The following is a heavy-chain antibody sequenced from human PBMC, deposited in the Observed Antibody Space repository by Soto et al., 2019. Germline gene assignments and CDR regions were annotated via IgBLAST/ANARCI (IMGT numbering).Heavy chain of an antibody. CDR3: ARLVPDCTNGVCYINNYYYGMDV. J-gene: IGHJ6*02. V-gene: IGHV5-51*01. Sequence: PGESLKISCNGSGYSFTSYWIGLVLQMPGKGLEWMWIIYPGDSDTRYSPSFQGQVTISADKSISTAYLQWSSLKASDTAMYYCARLVPDCTNGVCYINNYYYGMDVWGQGTTVTVSS. CDR2: IYPGDSDT. D-gene: IGHD2-8*01. CDR1: GYSFTSYW.